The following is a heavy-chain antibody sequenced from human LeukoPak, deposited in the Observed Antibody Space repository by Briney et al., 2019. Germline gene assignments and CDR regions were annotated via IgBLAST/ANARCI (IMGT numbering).Heavy chain of an antibody. CDR1: GGSISSSSYY. J-gene: IGHJ4*02. Sequence: PSETLSLTCTVSGGSISSSSYYCGWIRQPPGKGLEWIGSIYYSGSTYYNPSLKSRVTISVDTSKNQFSLKLSSVTAADTAVYYCARHGSSSWGDLDYWGQGTLVTVSS. CDR2: IYYSGST. CDR3: ARHGSSSWGDLDY. D-gene: IGHD6-13*01. V-gene: IGHV4-39*01.